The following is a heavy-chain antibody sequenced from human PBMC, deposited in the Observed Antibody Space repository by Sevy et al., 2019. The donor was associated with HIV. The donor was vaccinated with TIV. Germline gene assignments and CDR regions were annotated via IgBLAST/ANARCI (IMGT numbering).Heavy chain of an antibody. CDR1: EFIFDDYA. CDR2: ISWNSGAI. Sequence: GGSLRLSCAASEFIFDDYAMHWVRQVPGRGLQWVSGISWNSGAIDYADSVKGRFTMSRDNAKNSLYLQMNNLRLEDTALYYCAKDRGYSYSSLDFWGQGTLVTVSS. CDR3: AKDRGYSYSSLDF. J-gene: IGHJ4*02. D-gene: IGHD5-18*01. V-gene: IGHV3-9*01.